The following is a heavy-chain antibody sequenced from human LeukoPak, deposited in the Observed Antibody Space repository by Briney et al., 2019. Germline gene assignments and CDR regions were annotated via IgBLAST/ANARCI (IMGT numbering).Heavy chain of an antibody. CDR2: LYYMGSS. V-gene: IGHV4-39*01. Sequence: SETLSLTCTVSGGSISSYSYYWGWIRQPPGKGLEWIGSLYYMGSSYYNPSLKSRVTISVDTSNNHFSLRLSSVTAADTAVYYSARHDVRSGYYFAGSFDYWGQGILITVSS. CDR3: ARHDVRSGYYFAGSFDY. D-gene: IGHD3-3*01. J-gene: IGHJ4*02. CDR1: GGSISSYSYY.